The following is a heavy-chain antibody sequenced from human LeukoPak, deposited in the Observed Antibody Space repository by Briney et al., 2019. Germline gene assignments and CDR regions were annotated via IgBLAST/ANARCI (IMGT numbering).Heavy chain of an antibody. V-gene: IGHV1-2*02. CDR2: INPNSGGT. D-gene: IGHD2-2*02. Sequence: GASVKVSFKASGYTFTGYYMHWVRQAPGQGLEWMGWINPNSGGTNYAQKFQGRVTMTRDTSISTAYMELSRLRSDDTAVYYCAREDIVVVPAAIGLNYYYYGMDVWGQGTTVTVSS. CDR1: GYTFTGYY. J-gene: IGHJ6*02. CDR3: AREDIVVVPAAIGLNYYYYGMDV.